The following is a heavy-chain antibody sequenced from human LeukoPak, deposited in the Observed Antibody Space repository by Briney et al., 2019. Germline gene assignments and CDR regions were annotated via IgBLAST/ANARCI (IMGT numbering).Heavy chain of an antibody. D-gene: IGHD3-22*01. J-gene: IGHJ4*02. CDR3: ARHLDDSSGYYYRTMYYFDY. CDR2: ISPGDSDT. V-gene: IGHV5-51*01. Sequence: GESLKISCKGSGYSFTTYRIGWVRPMPGKGLEWMGVISPGDSDTRYSPSFQGQVSISADKSISTAYLQWSSLKASDTAMYYCARHLDDSSGYYYRTMYYFDYWGQGTLVTVSS. CDR1: GYSFTTYR.